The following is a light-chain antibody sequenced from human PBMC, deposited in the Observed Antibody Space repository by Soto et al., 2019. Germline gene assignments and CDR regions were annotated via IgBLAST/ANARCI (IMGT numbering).Light chain of an antibody. Sequence: EIVMTQSPATLSVSPGERATLSCRASQSINSNLVWYQQKPGQAPRLLIYGASTRATGIPARFSGSGSGTEFTLTISSLQSEDFAVYYCQQYNNWLWTFGLGTKVEIK. CDR2: GAS. V-gene: IGKV3-15*01. CDR3: QQYNNWLWT. CDR1: QSINSN. J-gene: IGKJ1*01.